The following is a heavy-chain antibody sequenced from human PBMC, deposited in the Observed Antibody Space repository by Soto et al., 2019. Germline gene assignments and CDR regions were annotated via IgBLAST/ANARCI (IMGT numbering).Heavy chain of an antibody. J-gene: IGHJ5*02. CDR2: MNPNSRNT. CDR3: ARARRPFGELYGWFDP. CDR1: GYTFTSYD. V-gene: IGHV1-8*01. Sequence: QVQLVQSGAEVKKPGASVKVSCKASGYTFTSYDINCVRQATGQGLEWMGWMNPNSRNTGYAQKFQGRVTMTRNTSISTAYMELSSLGSEDTAVYYCARARRPFGELYGWFDPWGQGTLVTVSS. D-gene: IGHD3-10*01.